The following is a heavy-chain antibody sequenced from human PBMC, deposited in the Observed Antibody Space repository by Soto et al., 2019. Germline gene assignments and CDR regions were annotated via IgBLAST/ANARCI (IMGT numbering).Heavy chain of an antibody. CDR1: GFTFSSYG. V-gene: IGHV3-33*01. Sequence: GGSLRLSCAASGFTFSSYGMHWVRQAPGKGLEWVAVIWYDGSNKYYADSVKGRFTISRDNSKNTLYLQMNSLRAEDTAVYYCARGQRNYEAYYYGMDVWGQGTTVTVSS. D-gene: IGHD1-7*01. CDR3: ARGQRNYEAYYYGMDV. CDR2: IWYDGSNK. J-gene: IGHJ6*02.